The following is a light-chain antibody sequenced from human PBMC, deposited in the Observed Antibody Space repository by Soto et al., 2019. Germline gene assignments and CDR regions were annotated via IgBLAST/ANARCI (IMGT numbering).Light chain of an antibody. Sequence: DIVMTQSPDSLAVSLGERATINCKSSQNILYSSTNKNSLAWYQHKPGQSPKLLIYWASTREFGVPDRFSGSGSGTDFTLTISSLQAVDVAVYYCQQYYGVPFTFGGGTKVEIK. J-gene: IGKJ4*01. V-gene: IGKV4-1*01. CDR1: QNILYSSTNKNS. CDR3: QQYYGVPFT. CDR2: WAS.